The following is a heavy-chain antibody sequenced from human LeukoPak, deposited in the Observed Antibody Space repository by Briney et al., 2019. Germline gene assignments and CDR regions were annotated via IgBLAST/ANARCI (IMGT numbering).Heavy chain of an antibody. CDR1: GFTFSSYS. CDR3: ARESYDILTGYYHYSY. J-gene: IGHJ4*02. V-gene: IGHV3-48*01. D-gene: IGHD3-9*01. CDR2: ISSSSSTI. Sequence: GGSLRLSCAASGFTFSSYSMNWVRQAPGKGLEWVSYISSSSSTIYYADSVKGRFTISRDNAKNSLYLQMNSLRAEDTAVYYCARESYDILTGYYHYSYWGQGTLVTVSS.